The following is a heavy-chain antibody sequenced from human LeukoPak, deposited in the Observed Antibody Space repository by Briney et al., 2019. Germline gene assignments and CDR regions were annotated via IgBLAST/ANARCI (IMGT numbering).Heavy chain of an antibody. V-gene: IGHV3-74*01. Sequence: PGGSLRLSCAASGFTFSSYAMSWVRQAPGKGLVWVSRISEDGRATTYADYVKGRFTISKDNAKNSVYLQMNSLRAEDTAVYYCVRDEHLWQISHWGQGTLVTVSS. CDR1: GFTFSSYA. CDR3: VRDEHLWQISH. D-gene: IGHD3-3*02. CDR2: ISEDGRAT. J-gene: IGHJ4*02.